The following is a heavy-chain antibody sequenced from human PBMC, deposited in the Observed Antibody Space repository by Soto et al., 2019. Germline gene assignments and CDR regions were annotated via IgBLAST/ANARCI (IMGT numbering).Heavy chain of an antibody. V-gene: IGHV3-72*01. CDR1: GFTFSDHY. CDR2: TRNKANSYTT. J-gene: IGHJ3*02. Sequence: EVQLVESGGGLVQPGGSLRLSCAASGFTFSDHYMDWVRQAPGKGLEWVGRTRNKANSYTTEYAASVKGRFTISRDDSKTSLYLQMNSLKTEDTAVYYCARVNDYGGDDAFDIWGQGTMVTVSS. D-gene: IGHD4-17*01. CDR3: ARVNDYGGDDAFDI.